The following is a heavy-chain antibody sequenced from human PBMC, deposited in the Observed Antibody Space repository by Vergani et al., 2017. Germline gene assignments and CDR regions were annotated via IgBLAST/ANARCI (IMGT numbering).Heavy chain of an antibody. D-gene: IGHD6-6*01. CDR2: IYPGDSDT. Sequence: EVQLVQSGAEVKKPGESLKISCKGSGYSFTSYWIGWVRQMPGKGLEWMGIIYPGDSDTRYSPSFQGQVTISADKSISTAYLQWSSLKASDTAMYYCARHRGPSIAARRYVAPWFDPWGQGTLVTVSS. CDR3: ARHRGPSIAARRYVAPWFDP. J-gene: IGHJ5*02. CDR1: GYSFTSYW. V-gene: IGHV5-51*01.